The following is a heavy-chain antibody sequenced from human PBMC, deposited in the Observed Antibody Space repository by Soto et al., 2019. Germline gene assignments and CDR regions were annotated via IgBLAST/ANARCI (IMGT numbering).Heavy chain of an antibody. D-gene: IGHD2-15*01. CDR2: INHSGFT. CDR1: GGSFTTYY. CDR3: ARRYCSDSYRGYFDY. Sequence: QVQLHQWGAGLLKPSETLSLTCAVYGGSFTTYYWSWIRQSPGKGLEWIGEINHSGFTNYNPSLESRVTTSVDTSKNQFSLKLRSVTAADTAIYYCARRYCSDSYRGYFDYWGRGTLVSVSS. V-gene: IGHV4-34*01. J-gene: IGHJ4*02.